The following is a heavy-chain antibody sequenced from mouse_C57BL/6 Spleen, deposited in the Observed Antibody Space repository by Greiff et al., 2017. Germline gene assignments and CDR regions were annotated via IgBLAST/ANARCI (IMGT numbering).Heavy chain of an antibody. D-gene: IGHD1-1*02. CDR1: GYTFTDYE. V-gene: IGHV1-15*01. CDR3: TRPSMALYYFDY. Sequence: QVHVKQSGAELVRPGASVTLSCKASGYTFTDYEMHWVKQTPVHGLEWIGAIDPETGGTAYNQKFKGKAILTADKSSSTAYMELRSLTSEDSAVYYCTRPSMALYYFDYWGQGTTLTVSS. CDR2: IDPETGGT. J-gene: IGHJ2*01.